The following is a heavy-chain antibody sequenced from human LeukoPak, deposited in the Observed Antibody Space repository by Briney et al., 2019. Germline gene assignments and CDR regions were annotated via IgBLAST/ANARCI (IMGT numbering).Heavy chain of an antibody. CDR2: ISTSNGDT. CDR1: GYSFMNYG. CDR3: ARDGYYDSSGYAFHH. Sequence: ASVKVSCKASGYSFMNYGINWVRQAPEQGLEWMGWISTSNGDTNYAQKFQGRVTMATDTSTSIAYMELRSLRYDDTAVYYCARDGYYDSSGYAFHHWGQGTLVTVSS. D-gene: IGHD3-22*01. J-gene: IGHJ1*01. V-gene: IGHV1-18*01.